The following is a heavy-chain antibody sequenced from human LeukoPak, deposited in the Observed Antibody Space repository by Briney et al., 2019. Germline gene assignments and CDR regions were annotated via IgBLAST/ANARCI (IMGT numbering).Heavy chain of an antibody. V-gene: IGHV3-23*01. CDR2: ISSDGGRT. Sequence: GGSLRLSCADSGFKGSSVAMSWGRQAPGKGQECVSSISSDGGRTHYADSVKGRFTISRDNSKSTLYLQMDSLRADDTAVYYCAKGLSYSSGGGGNWGQGTPVTVSA. CDR3: AKGLSYSSGGGGN. CDR1: GFKGSSVA. J-gene: IGHJ4*02. D-gene: IGHD6-6*01.